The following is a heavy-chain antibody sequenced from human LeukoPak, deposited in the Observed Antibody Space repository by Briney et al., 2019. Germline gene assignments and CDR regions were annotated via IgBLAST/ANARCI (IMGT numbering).Heavy chain of an antibody. J-gene: IGHJ6*03. D-gene: IGHD3-16*01. CDR2: IYYSGST. Sequence: SETLSLTCTVSGGSISSHYWSWIRQPPGKGLEWIGYIYYSGSTNYNPSLKSRVTISVDTSKNQFPLQLSSVTAADTAVYYCARVGGSSTFSGSPDCYYYYYMDVWGKGTTVTVSS. CDR1: GGSISSHY. CDR3: ARVGGSSTFSGSPDCYYYYYMDV. V-gene: IGHV4-59*11.